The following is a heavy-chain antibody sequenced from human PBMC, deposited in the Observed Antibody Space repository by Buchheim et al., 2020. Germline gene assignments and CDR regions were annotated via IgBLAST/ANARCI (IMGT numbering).Heavy chain of an antibody. J-gene: IGHJ6*02. CDR1: GFTFSSYA. V-gene: IGHV3-30-3*01. D-gene: IGHD5-18*01. Sequence: QVQLVESGGGVVQPGRSLRLSCAASGFTFSSYAMHWVRQAPGKGLEWLAVISYDGSNKYYADSVKGRFTISRDNSQNTLYLQMNSLRAEDTAVYYCARSGGYSSYYYYYGMDVWGQGTT. CDR2: ISYDGSNK. CDR3: ARSGGYSSYYYYYGMDV.